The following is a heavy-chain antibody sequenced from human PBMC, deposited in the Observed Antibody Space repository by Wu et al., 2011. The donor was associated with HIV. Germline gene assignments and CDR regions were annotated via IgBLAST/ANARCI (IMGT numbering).Heavy chain of an antibody. D-gene: IGHD6-25*01. Sequence: QKFQGRVTITTDKSTTTAYMELSSLRSEDTAVYYCARAYSSAAGQFDYWGQGTLVTVSS. CDR3: ARAYSSAAGQFDY. V-gene: IGHV1-69*04. J-gene: IGHJ4*02.